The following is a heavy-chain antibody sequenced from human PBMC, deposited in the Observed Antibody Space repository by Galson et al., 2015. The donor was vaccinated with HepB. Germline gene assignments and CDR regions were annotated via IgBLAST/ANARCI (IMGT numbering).Heavy chain of an antibody. Sequence: SVKVSCKASGYTFTSYDINWVRQATGQGLEWMGWMNPNSGNTGYAQKFQGRVTMTRNTSISTAYMELSSLRSEDTAVYYCARKAGTPAAIFSPPLEWFDPWGQGTLVTVSS. J-gene: IGHJ5*02. V-gene: IGHV1-8*01. CDR1: GYTFTSYD. CDR3: ARKAGTPAAIFSPPLEWFDP. D-gene: IGHD2-2*01. CDR2: MNPNSGNT.